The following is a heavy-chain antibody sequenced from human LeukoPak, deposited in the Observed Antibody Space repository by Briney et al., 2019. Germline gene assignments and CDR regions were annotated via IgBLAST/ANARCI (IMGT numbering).Heavy chain of an antibody. CDR2: IIPIFGTA. D-gene: IGHD4/OR15-4a*01. CDR1: GGTFSSYA. CDR3: AREGAIRDYFDY. J-gene: IGHJ4*02. Sequence: SVKVSCKASGGTFSSYAVSWVRQAPGQGLEWMGGIIPIFGTANYAQKFQGRVTITADESTSTAYMELSSLRSEDTAVYYCAREGAIRDYFDYWGQGTLVTVSS. V-gene: IGHV1-69*13.